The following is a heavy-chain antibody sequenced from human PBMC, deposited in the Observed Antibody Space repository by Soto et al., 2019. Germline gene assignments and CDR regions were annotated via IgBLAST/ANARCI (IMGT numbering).Heavy chain of an antibody. CDR3: ARDLYDFWSGFSFDP. Sequence: SETLSLTCTVSGGSISSYYWSWIRQPPGKGLEWIGYIYYSGSTNYNPSLKSRVTISVDTSKNQFSLKLSSVTAADTAVYYCARDLYDFWSGFSFDPRGQGTLVTVSS. D-gene: IGHD3-3*01. J-gene: IGHJ5*02. CDR2: IYYSGST. V-gene: IGHV4-59*01. CDR1: GGSISSYY.